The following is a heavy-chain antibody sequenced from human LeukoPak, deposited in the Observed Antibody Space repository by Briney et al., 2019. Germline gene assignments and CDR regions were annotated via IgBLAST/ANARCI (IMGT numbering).Heavy chain of an antibody. CDR3: ARKRTDGYISYYFDY. CDR1: GYTFIDYY. J-gene: IGHJ4*02. Sequence: ASETVSCKASGYTFIDYYMHWVRQAPGQGLEWMGIINPRGGSTTYAQNFQGRVTMTRDTSTSTLYMELSSLTYEDTAVYYCARKRTDGYISYYFDYCGQGTLDTVSS. D-gene: IGHD5-24*01. V-gene: IGHV1-46*01. CDR2: INPRGGST.